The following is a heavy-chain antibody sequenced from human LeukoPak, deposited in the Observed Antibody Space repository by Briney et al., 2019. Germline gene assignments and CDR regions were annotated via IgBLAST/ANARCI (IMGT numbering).Heavy chain of an antibody. CDR2: IYYSGST. J-gene: IGHJ5*02. V-gene: IGHV4-59*01. CDR3: GRVGAVYYYGSEPHWFDP. D-gene: IGHD3-10*01. Sequence: SETLSLTCTVSGGSISSYYWSWIRQPPGKGVVWIGYIYYSGSTNYNPSLKSRVTISVDTSKNQFSLKLSSVTAADTAVYYCGRVGAVYYYGSEPHWFDPWGQGTLVTVSS. CDR1: GGSISSYY.